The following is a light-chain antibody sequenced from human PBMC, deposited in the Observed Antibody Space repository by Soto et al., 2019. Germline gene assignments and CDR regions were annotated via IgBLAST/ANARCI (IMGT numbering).Light chain of an antibody. J-gene: IGLJ2*01. CDR3: SAYAGFNNIL. CDR1: SGDVGGFKY. V-gene: IGLV2-8*01. Sequence: QSVLSQPPSASGSPGESVTLSCTGSSGDVGGFKYVSWFQQYPGKAPRLIIYEASERPSGVPDRFSGSKSGNTASLTVSGFQADDDATYFCSAYAGFNNILFGGGTRLTVL. CDR2: EAS.